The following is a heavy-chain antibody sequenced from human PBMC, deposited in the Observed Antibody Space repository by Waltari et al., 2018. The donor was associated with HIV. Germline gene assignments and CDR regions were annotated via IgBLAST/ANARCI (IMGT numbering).Heavy chain of an antibody. CDR3: ARDYNYAPDY. Sequence: QVQLVESGGGVVQPGRSLRLSCAASGVTLQNFAMNWVRQAPGKGLEWVGNIYYDGSKKFYGDSVRGRFTISRDNSKQILYLQMNSLRVEDTALYYCARDYNYAPDYWGQGTLVVVSS. D-gene: IGHD5-18*01. CDR2: IYYDGSKK. J-gene: IGHJ4*02. CDR1: GVTLQNFA. V-gene: IGHV3-33*01.